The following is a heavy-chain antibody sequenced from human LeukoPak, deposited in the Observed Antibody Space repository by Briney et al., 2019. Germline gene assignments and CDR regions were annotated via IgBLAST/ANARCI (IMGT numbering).Heavy chain of an antibody. V-gene: IGHV1-2*02. CDR2: INPDSGGT. Sequence: ASVKVSCKASGYTFTSYYLHWVRQAPGQGLEWMGWINPDSGGTNYAQKFQGRVTMTRDTSISTAYMDLSRLRSDDTAVYYCARPYSSGWSNYYMDVWGKGTTVTVPS. CDR1: GYTFTSYY. CDR3: ARPYSSGWSNYYMDV. D-gene: IGHD6-19*01. J-gene: IGHJ6*03.